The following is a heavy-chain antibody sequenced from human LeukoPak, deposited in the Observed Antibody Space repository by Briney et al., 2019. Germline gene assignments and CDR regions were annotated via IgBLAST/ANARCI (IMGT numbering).Heavy chain of an antibody. CDR3: ARGVAVAVYGMDV. CDR1: GDTFSSYA. CDR2: IIPILGIA. J-gene: IGHJ6*02. V-gene: IGHV1-69*04. Sequence: GASVKVSCKASGDTFSSYAISWVRQAPGQGLEWMGRIIPILGIANYAQKFQGRVTITADKSTSTAYMELSSLRSEDTAVYYCARGVAVAVYGMDVWGQGTTVTVSS. D-gene: IGHD6-19*01.